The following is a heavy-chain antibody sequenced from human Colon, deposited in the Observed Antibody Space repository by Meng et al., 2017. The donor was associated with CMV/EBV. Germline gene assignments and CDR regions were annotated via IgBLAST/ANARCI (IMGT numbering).Heavy chain of an antibody. CDR2: ISHTSDT. CDR1: GFTFSSYS. D-gene: IGHD6-6*01. Sequence: GESLKISCAASGFTFSSYSLNWVRQAPGKGLEWVSSISHTSDTYYADSLKGRFTLSRDNAQNSEYLQMNSLTAEDTAVYYCARIGYSSSSVDYWGQGTQVTVSS. J-gene: IGHJ4*02. CDR3: ARIGYSSSSVDY. V-gene: IGHV3-21*06.